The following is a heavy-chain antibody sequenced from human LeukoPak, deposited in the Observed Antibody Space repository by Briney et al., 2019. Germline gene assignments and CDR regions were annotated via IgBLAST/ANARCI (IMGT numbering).Heavy chain of an antibody. D-gene: IGHD2-21*01. V-gene: IGHV3-66*01. CDR2: IYSGGST. Sequence: GGSLRLSCAASGFTGSSNYMCWVRQAPGKGLEWVSVIYSGGSTYYADSVKGRFTISRDNAKNSLYLQMNSLRDEDTAVYYCAREQYCGGDGYNAGSDYWGQGTLVTVSS. J-gene: IGHJ4*02. CDR1: GFTGSSNY. CDR3: AREQYCGGDGYNAGSDY.